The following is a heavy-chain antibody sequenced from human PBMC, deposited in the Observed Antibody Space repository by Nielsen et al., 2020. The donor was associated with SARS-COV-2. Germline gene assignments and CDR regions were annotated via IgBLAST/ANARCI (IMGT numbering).Heavy chain of an antibody. D-gene: IGHD3-10*01. CDR3: ARSPMVRGVRHNWFDP. CDR2: VSSSGGST. CDR1: GFTFNIYA. J-gene: IGHJ5*02. V-gene: IGHV3-23*01. Sequence: GESLKISCAASGFTFNIYAMAWVRRAPGRGLQWVTGVSSSGGSTYYTDSVKGRFTISRDNSKNTLYLEMHSLRVEDTAVYYCARSPMVRGVRHNWFDPWGQGTLVTVSS.